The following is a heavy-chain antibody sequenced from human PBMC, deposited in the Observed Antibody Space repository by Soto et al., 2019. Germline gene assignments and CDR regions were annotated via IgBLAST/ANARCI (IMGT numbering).Heavy chain of an antibody. J-gene: IGHJ4*02. CDR1: GYTFTDYY. Sequence: QVQLVQSGAEVKKPGASVKVSCKASGYTFTDYYLHWVRQAPGQGLEWMGWINPNSGGTHYAQKFQGWVTMTRVTSITTAYMELNRLTSDDTAVYYCARDWGHYYGSGSFPSPHPSDIWGQGTLVTVSS. V-gene: IGHV1-2*04. CDR2: INPNSGGT. D-gene: IGHD3-10*01. CDR3: ARDWGHYYGSGSFPSPHPSDI.